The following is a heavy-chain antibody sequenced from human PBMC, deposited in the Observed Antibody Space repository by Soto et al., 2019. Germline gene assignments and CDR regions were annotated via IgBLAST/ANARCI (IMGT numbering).Heavy chain of an antibody. CDR3: ARERPDGAGLDP. Sequence: QVQLQESGPGLVKPSQTLSLTCTISGGSISSGDYYWSWTRQPPGKGLEWIGYIYPSGSTYYNPSLKSRVTIAVDTAKNPFSLTLSSVPAADTAVYYCARERPDGAGLDPWGQGTLVTVSS. CDR1: GGSISSGDYY. J-gene: IGHJ5*02. D-gene: IGHD6-6*01. V-gene: IGHV4-30-4*01. CDR2: IYPSGST.